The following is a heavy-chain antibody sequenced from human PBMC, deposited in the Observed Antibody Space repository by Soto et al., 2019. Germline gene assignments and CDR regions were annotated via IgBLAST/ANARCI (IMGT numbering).Heavy chain of an antibody. CDR3: AKDAAMVSSTFNYFDY. Sequence: GGSLRLSCAASGFFFSSYAMSWVRQAPGKGLEWVSGIGGSGGYKSYADSVRGRFTTSRDNSKNTLYLQMESLGAEDTAVYYCAKDAAMVSSTFNYFDYWGQGTLVTVSS. D-gene: IGHD6-13*01. CDR1: GFFFSSYA. J-gene: IGHJ4*02. CDR2: IGGSGGYK. V-gene: IGHV3-23*01.